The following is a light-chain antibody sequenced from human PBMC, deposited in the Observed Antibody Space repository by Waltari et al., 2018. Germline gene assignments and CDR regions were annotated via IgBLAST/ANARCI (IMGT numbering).Light chain of an antibody. Sequence: DVHMTQSPSSLSASVGDRVTITCRASQSISTYLNWYQQKPGKAPNLLMYSVSTLQSGVPSRFSGSGSGTDFTLTISNLQPEDFATYFCQQYNTNSPWTFGQGTKVEIK. CDR3: QQYNTNSPWT. CDR2: SVS. CDR1: QSISTY. V-gene: IGKV1-39*01. J-gene: IGKJ1*01.